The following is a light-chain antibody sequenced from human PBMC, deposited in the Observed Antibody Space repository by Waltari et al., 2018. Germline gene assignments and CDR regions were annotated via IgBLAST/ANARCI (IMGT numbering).Light chain of an antibody. J-gene: IGLJ2*01. CDR1: SSDVGGYDY. Sequence: QSALTQPRSVSGSPGQSVTISCTGTSSDVGGYDYVPLYQHHPGKAPKLMICDVTKRPSGVPDRFSGSKSGNTASLTISGLQAEDEADYYCCSYAGSYTHVVFGGGTKLTVL. CDR3: CSYAGSYTHVV. CDR2: DVT. V-gene: IGLV2-11*01.